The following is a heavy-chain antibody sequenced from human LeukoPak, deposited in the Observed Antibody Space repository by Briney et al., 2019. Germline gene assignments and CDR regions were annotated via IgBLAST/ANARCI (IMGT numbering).Heavy chain of an antibody. CDR3: ARGGGQRDKRGKGDY. Sequence: ASVKVSGKASGYTFTSYYMHWVRQAPGQGLEWMGIINPSGGSTSYAQKFQGRVTMTRDTSTSTVYMELSSLRSEDTAVYYCARGGGQRDKRGKGDYWGQGTLVTVSS. CDR2: INPSGGST. V-gene: IGHV1-46*01. CDR1: GYTFTSYY. D-gene: IGHD3-10*01. J-gene: IGHJ4*02.